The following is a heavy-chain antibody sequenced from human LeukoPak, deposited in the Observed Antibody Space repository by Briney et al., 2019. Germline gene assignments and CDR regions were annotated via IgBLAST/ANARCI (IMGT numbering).Heavy chain of an antibody. CDR1: GGTFSSYA. J-gene: IGHJ5*02. D-gene: IGHD3-10*01. CDR2: VIPILGIA. CDR3: AAGVYGSGKKSRFDP. Sequence: GASVKVSCKASGGTFSSYAIGWVRQALGQGLEWMGRVIPILGIANYAQKFQGRVTITADKSTSTAYMELSSLRSEDTAVYYCAAGVYGSGKKSRFDPWGQGTLVTVSS. V-gene: IGHV1-69*04.